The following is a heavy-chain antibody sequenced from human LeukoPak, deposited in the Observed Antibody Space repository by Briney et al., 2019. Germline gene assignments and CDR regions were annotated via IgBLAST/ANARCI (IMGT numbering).Heavy chain of an antibody. V-gene: IGHV3-30*18. CDR1: GFTFSSYG. CDR2: ISYDGSNK. J-gene: IGHJ4*02. CDR3: AKAAEQQPFDY. Sequence: GRSLRLSRAASGFTFSSYGMHWVRQAPGKGLEWVAVISYDGSNKYYADSVKGRFTISRDNSKNTLYLQMNSLRAEDTAVYYCAKAAEQQPFDYWGQGTLVTVSS. D-gene: IGHD6-13*01.